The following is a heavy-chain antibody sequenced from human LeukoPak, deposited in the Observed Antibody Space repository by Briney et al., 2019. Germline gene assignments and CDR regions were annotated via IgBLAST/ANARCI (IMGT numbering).Heavy chain of an antibody. CDR1: GGSISTSNYY. J-gene: IGHJ6*03. D-gene: IGHD3-22*01. V-gene: IGHV4-39*01. CDR3: ARHVKKYYYDSSGYYSYYYYYYMDV. Sequence: SETLSLTCTVSGGSISTSNYYWGWIRQPPGKGLEWIGNIFYSGSTYYSPSLRSRVTISLDTSRNQFSLKLSSVTAADRAVYYCARHVKKYYYDSSGYYSYYYYYYMDVWGKGTTVTISS. CDR2: IFYSGST.